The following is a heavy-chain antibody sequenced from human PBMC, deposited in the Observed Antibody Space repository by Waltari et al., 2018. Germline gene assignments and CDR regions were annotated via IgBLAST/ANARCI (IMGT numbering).Heavy chain of an antibody. D-gene: IGHD2-2*02. CDR2: IYYSGST. Sequence: QLQLQESGPGLVKPSETLSLTCTVSGGSISSSSYYWGWIRQPPGKGLEWIGSIYYSGSTYYNPYLKSRVTISVDTSKNQFSLKLSSVTAADTAVYYCAREERIYCSSTSCYRDDAFDIWGQGTMVTVSS. CDR1: GGSISSSSYY. J-gene: IGHJ3*02. V-gene: IGHV4-39*07. CDR3: AREERIYCSSTSCYRDDAFDI.